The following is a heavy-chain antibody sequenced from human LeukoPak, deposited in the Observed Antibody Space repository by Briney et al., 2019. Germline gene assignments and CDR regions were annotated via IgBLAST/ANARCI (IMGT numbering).Heavy chain of an antibody. J-gene: IGHJ4*02. V-gene: IGHV1-2*06. CDR1: GYTFTDHF. D-gene: IGHD6-19*01. CDR2: INPNSGAT. CDR3: ARIDSGWFGVSF. Sequence: ASVKVSCKASGYTFTDHFIHWVRQAPGQGLEWMSRINPNSGATNATQKFQDRVNMTRDRSISTAFMELSGLRSDDTAIYYCARIDSGWFGVSFWGQGTLVTVSS.